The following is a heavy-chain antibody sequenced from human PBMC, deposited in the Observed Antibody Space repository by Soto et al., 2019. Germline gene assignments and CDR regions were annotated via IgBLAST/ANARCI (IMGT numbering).Heavy chain of an antibody. CDR3: ARTPTVTDYYYYYMDV. D-gene: IGHD4-4*01. V-gene: IGHV4-59*08. CDR2: SYYSGST. Sequence: QVQLQESGPGLVKPSETLSLTCTVSGGSISSYYWSWIRQPPGKGLEWIGYSYYSGSTNYNPSLKSRVTISVDTSKNQFSLKLSSVTAADTAVYYCARTPTVTDYYYYYMDVWGKGTTVTVSS. CDR1: GGSISSYY. J-gene: IGHJ6*03.